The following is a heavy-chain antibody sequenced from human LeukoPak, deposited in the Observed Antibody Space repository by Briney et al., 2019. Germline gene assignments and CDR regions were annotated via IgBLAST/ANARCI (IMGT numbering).Heavy chain of an antibody. CDR1: GYTFTGYY. J-gene: IGHJ4*02. CDR3: ARLDRSYGDYIFDY. V-gene: IGHV1-2*02. CDR2: INPNSGGT. D-gene: IGHD4-17*01. Sequence: GASVKVSCKASGYTFTGYYMPWVRQAPGQGLEWMGWINPNSGGTNYAQKFQGRVTMTRDTSISTAYMELSRLRSDDTAVYYCARLDRSYGDYIFDYWGQGTLVTVSS.